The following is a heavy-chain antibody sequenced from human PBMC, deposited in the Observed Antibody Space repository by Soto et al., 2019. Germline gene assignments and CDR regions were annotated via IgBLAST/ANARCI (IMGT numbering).Heavy chain of an antibody. J-gene: IGHJ6*02. Sequence: QVQLVQSGAEVKKPGASVKVSCKASGYTFTSYGISWVRQAPGQGLEWMGWISAYNGNTNYAQKLQGRVTMTTDTSTSTADMELRSLRSDDTAVYYCARYEANWGSAYGMDVWGQGTTVTVSS. D-gene: IGHD7-27*01. CDR3: ARYEANWGSAYGMDV. CDR1: GYTFTSYG. V-gene: IGHV1-18*01. CDR2: ISAYNGNT.